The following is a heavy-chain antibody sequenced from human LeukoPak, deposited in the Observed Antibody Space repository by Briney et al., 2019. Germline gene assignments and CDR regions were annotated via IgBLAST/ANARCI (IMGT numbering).Heavy chain of an antibody. Sequence: TGGSLRLSCAASGFTFSSYEMNWVRQAPGKGLEWVSYISSSGSTIYYADSVKGRFTISRDNAKNSLYLQMNSLRAEDTAVYYCARGDYDYVWGSYRWPWYFDYWGQGTLVTVSS. CDR3: ARGDYDYVWGSYRWPWYFDY. J-gene: IGHJ4*02. CDR1: GFTFSSYE. CDR2: ISSSGSTI. V-gene: IGHV3-48*03. D-gene: IGHD3-16*02.